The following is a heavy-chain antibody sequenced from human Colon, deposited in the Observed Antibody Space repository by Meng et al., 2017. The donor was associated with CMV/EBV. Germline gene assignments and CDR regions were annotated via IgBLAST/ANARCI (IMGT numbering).Heavy chain of an antibody. CDR3: AKGTAATTVPDFDY. CDR2: ISWDGSSK. V-gene: IGHV3-43*01. Sequence: GGSLRLSCAASGFTFDDYTMNWVRQAPGKGLEWVAVISWDGSSKTYADSVRGRFTVSRDNSNNSLVLQLNSLRTEDTALYFCAKGTAATTVPDFDYWGQGTLVTVSS. CDR1: GFTFDDYT. D-gene: IGHD4-17*01. J-gene: IGHJ4*02.